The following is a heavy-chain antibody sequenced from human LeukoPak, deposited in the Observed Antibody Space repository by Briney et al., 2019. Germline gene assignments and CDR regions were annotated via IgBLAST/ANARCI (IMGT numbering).Heavy chain of an antibody. CDR1: GGSISSYY. V-gene: IGHV4-59*08. Sequence: SETLSLTCTVSGGSISSYYWSWIRQPAGKGLEWIGYIHYSGSTNYNPSLKSRVTISVDTSKNQFSLKLSSVTAADTAVYYCARSLVAVTELDYWGQGTLVTVSS. J-gene: IGHJ4*02. CDR3: ARSLVAVTELDY. D-gene: IGHD6-19*01. CDR2: IHYSGST.